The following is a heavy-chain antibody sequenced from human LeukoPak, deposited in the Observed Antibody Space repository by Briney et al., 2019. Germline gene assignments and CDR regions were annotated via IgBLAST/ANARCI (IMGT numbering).Heavy chain of an antibody. D-gene: IGHD1-14*01. CDR1: GYSFTSYW. CDR2: IYPGDSDT. V-gene: IGHV5-51*01. CDR3: ARHEPSRHIDY. J-gene: IGHJ4*02. Sequence: GESLNISCKGSGYSFTSYWIGWVRQMPGKGLEWMGIIYPGDSDTRYSPSLQGQVTTSAANSISTAYLQWSSLKASDTAMYYCARHEPSRHIDYWGQGTLVSVSS.